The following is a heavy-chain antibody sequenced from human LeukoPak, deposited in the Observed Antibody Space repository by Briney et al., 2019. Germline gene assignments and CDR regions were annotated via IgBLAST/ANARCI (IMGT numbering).Heavy chain of an antibody. CDR3: ANSRVAAAGWRGYYYYGMDV. V-gene: IGHV3-30*18. CDR2: ISYDGSNK. J-gene: IGHJ6*02. Sequence: GGSLRLSCAASGFIFSSYGMHWVRQAPGKGLEWVAVISYDGSNKYYADSVKGRFTISRDNSKNTLYLQMNSLRAEDTAVYYCANSRVAAAGWRGYYYYGMDVWGQGTTVTVSS. CDR1: GFIFSSYG. D-gene: IGHD6-13*01.